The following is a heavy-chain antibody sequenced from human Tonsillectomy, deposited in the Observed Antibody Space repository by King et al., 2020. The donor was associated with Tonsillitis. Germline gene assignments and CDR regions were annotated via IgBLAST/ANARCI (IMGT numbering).Heavy chain of an antibody. Sequence: PLQESGPGLVKPSETLSLTCTVSGGSISGYYWSWIRQPPGKGLEWIGYIYYSGYTNYNPSLKSRVTISVDPSKSQFSLKLSSVTAADTAVYYCARDRCGITNAFDFWGQGTMVTVSS. CDR1: GGSISGYY. J-gene: IGHJ3*01. D-gene: IGHD3-10*01. CDR2: IYYSGYT. V-gene: IGHV4-59*01. CDR3: ARDRCGITNAFDF.